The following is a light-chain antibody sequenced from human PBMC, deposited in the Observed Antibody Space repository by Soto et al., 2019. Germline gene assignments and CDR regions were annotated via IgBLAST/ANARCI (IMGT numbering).Light chain of an antibody. J-gene: IGKJ1*01. Sequence: DLQMTQSPSTLSGSVGDRVTITCWASQTISSWLAWYQQKPGKAPKLLIYKASTLTSGVPSRFSGSGSGTEFTLTISSLQPDDFATYYCQHYNSYSEAFGQGTKVELK. V-gene: IGKV1-5*03. CDR1: QTISSW. CDR2: KAS. CDR3: QHYNSYSEA.